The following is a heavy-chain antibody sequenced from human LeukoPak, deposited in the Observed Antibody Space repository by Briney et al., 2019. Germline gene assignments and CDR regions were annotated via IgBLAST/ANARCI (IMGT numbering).Heavy chain of an antibody. D-gene: IGHD2-21*02. V-gene: IGHV3-23*01. Sequence: PGGSLRLSCAASGFTFSSYAMTWVRQAPGKGLEWVSSISESGGSTFYADSVKGRFTISRDNSKNTLYLQLNSLRAEDTAEYYCAKGSVTGYFDYWGQGTLVTVST. CDR2: ISESGGST. J-gene: IGHJ4*02. CDR3: AKGSVTGYFDY. CDR1: GFTFSSYA.